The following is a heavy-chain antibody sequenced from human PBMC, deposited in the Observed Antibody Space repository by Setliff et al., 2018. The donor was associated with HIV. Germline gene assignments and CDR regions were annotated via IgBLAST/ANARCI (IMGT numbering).Heavy chain of an antibody. CDR3: ARRSDWFDP. CDR2: VNRGRRT. CDR1: GGSFSDYY. Sequence: SETLSLTCALYGGSFSDYYWSWIRQPPGMGLEWIGEVNRGRRTNYNSSLKSRVTISIDTSRNQFSLTVSSVTAADTAVYFCARRSDWFDPWGQGTLVTVSS. V-gene: IGHV4-34*01. J-gene: IGHJ5*02.